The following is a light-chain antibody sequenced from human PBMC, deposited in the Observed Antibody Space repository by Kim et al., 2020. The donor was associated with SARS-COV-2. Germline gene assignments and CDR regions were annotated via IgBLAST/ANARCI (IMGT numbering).Light chain of an antibody. J-gene: IGKJ4*01. Sequence: PGPRATLSCRASQSVTSSFLAWYQQKPGQAPRLLIYGASSRATGIADRFSGRGSGTDFTLTISRLQPEDFAVYYCQQYGDLPLTFGGGTKVDIK. CDR2: GAS. CDR3: QQYGDLPLT. CDR1: QSVTSSF. V-gene: IGKV3-20*01.